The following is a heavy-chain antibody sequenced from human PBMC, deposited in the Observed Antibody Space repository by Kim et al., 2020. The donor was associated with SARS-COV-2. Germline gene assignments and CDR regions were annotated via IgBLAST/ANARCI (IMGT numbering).Heavy chain of an antibody. D-gene: IGHD3-10*01. J-gene: IGHJ3*02. CDR2: INTNTGNP. V-gene: IGHV7-4-1*02. Sequence: ASVKVSCKASGYTFTSYAMNWVRQAPGQGLEWMGWINTNTGNPTCAQGFTGRFVFSLDTSVSTAYLQISSLKAEDTAVYYCARDNGEPHDLWFGELFRRHDAFDIWGQGTMITVSS. CDR1: GYTFTSYA. CDR3: ARDNGEPHDLWFGELFRRHDAFDI.